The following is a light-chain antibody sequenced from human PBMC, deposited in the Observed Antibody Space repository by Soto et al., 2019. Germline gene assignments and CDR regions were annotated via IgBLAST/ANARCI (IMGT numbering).Light chain of an antibody. CDR1: QSVNDY. CDR2: AAS. V-gene: IGKV1-39*01. Sequence: DFQVTQSPSSLSASVGDRVTITCRASQSVNDYLNWYQQRPGKAPRLLIYAASTLHSGVPSRFSGSGFGTDFSLTITSLQPEDFATYYCQQYDNLPLMYTFGQGTKLEIK. J-gene: IGKJ2*01. CDR3: QQYDNLPLMYT.